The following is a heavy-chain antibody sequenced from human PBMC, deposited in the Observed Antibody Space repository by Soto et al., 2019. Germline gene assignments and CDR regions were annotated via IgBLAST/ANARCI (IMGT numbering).Heavy chain of an antibody. CDR1: GFSFSSYE. CDR2: ISTSVPTM. CDR3: ARARRNCDFWIDPHLGDGMDV. J-gene: IGHJ6*02. V-gene: IGHV3-48*03. D-gene: IGHD3-3*01. Sequence: EVQVVESGGGFVQPGGSLRLSCAASGFSFSSYEMNWVRQAPGKGLEWVSHISTSVPTMSYADSVKSRFTISRDNAKKSLYLQLNSLRVEDTGVYYCARARRNCDFWIDPHLGDGMDVLGQGTAVTVSS.